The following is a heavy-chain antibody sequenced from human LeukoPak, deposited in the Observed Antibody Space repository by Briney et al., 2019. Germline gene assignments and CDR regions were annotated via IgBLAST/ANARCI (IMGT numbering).Heavy chain of an antibody. Sequence: PSETLSLTCTVSGASISNYYWSWIRQPPGKGLEWIGYVYYSGSTNCNPSLKNRVTISVDTSKNQFSLKLNSVTAADTAVYYCARGRVATNYGMDVWGQGTTVTVSS. CDR2: VYYSGST. J-gene: IGHJ6*02. CDR1: GASISNYY. CDR3: ARGRVATNYGMDV. V-gene: IGHV4-59*01. D-gene: IGHD5-12*01.